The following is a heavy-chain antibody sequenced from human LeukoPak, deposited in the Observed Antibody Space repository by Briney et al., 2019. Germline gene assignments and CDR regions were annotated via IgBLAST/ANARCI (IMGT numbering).Heavy chain of an antibody. Sequence: SETLSLTCAVYGGSFSGYYWSWIRQPPGKGLEWIGEINHSGSTNYNPSLKSRVTISVDTSKNQFSLKLSAVTAADTTVYYCARGDGHDAFDIWGQGTMVTVSS. V-gene: IGHV4-34*01. J-gene: IGHJ3*02. D-gene: IGHD5-24*01. CDR1: GGSFSGYY. CDR2: INHSGST. CDR3: ARGDGHDAFDI.